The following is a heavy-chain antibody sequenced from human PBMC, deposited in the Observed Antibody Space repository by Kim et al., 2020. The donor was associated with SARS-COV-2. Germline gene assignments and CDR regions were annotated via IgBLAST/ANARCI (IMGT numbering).Heavy chain of an antibody. J-gene: IGHJ6*02. V-gene: IGHV3-23*01. CDR3: AKVAQYSSHRISYYYGMDV. CDR2: ISGSGGST. D-gene: IGHD5-18*01. CDR1: GFTFSSYA. Sequence: GGSLRLSCAASGFTFSSYAMSWVRQAPGKGLEWVSAISGSGGSTYYADSVKGRFTISRDNSKNTLYLQMNSLRAEDTAVYYCAKVAQYSSHRISYYYGMDVWGQGTTVTVSS.